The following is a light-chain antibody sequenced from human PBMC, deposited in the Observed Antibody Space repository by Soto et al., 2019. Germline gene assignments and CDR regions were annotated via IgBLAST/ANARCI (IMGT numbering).Light chain of an antibody. Sequence: QSALTQPASVSGSPGQSITISCTGTSSDVGSYNLVSWYQQHPGKTPKLMIYEDNKRPSGVSNRFSGSKSGNTASLTISGLQAEDEADYYCCSYAGSSTFFVIFGGGTKLTVL. CDR2: EDN. V-gene: IGLV2-23*02. J-gene: IGLJ2*01. CDR3: CSYAGSSTFFVI. CDR1: SSDVGSYNL.